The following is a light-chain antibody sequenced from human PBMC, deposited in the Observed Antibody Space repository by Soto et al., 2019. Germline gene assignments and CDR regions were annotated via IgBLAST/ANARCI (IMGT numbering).Light chain of an antibody. V-gene: IGKV3-20*01. Sequence: EVVMTQSPATLSVSPGERATLSFRASQSVSSNYLAWYQQKPGQAPRLLIYGASSRATGIPDRVSGSGSGTDFTLTISRLEPEDFAVYYCQQYISSPRTFGQGTKVDI. CDR2: GAS. J-gene: IGKJ1*01. CDR1: QSVSSNY. CDR3: QQYISSPRT.